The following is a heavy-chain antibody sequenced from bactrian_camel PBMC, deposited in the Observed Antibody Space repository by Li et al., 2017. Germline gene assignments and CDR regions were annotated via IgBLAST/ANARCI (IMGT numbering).Heavy chain of an antibody. D-gene: IGHD2*01. Sequence: HVQLVESGGGSVQAGGSLRLSCAASGFAFDDADMGWYRQALGGECELVSILAVDGYTYFSDSVKGRFNISRDNAIDTLYLQMNSLKTEDAAVYYCATDMRGAWFLYGISYWGRGTQVT. CDR2: ILAVDGYT. V-gene: IGHV3S60*01. CDR1: GFAFDDAD. J-gene: IGHJ7*01.